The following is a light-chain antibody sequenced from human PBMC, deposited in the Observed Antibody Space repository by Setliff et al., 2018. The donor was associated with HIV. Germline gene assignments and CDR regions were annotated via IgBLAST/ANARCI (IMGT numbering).Light chain of an antibody. CDR2: FNSDGSH. CDR1: SGHSSYA. J-gene: IGLJ1*01. V-gene: IGLV4-69*01. CDR3: QTWGTGIHYV. Sequence: QLVLTQSPSASTFLGASVKLTCTLSSGHSSYAIAWHQQQPEKGPRFLMKFNSDGSHSKGDGIPDRFSGSSSGAERYLTISSLQSEDEADYYCQTWGTGIHYVFGTGTKVTVL.